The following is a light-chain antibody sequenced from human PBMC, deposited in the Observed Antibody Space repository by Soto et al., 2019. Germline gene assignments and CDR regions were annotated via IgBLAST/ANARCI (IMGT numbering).Light chain of an antibody. CDR2: LNSDGSH. J-gene: IGLJ3*02. CDR1: RGHSSYA. CDR3: QTWGTGPWV. V-gene: IGLV4-69*01. Sequence: QLVLTQSPSASASLGASVKLTCTLSRGHSSYAIAWHQQQPEKGPRYLMKLNSDGSHSKGDGIPDRFSGSSSGAERYLTISILQSEDEADYYCQTWGTGPWVFGGGTKLTVL.